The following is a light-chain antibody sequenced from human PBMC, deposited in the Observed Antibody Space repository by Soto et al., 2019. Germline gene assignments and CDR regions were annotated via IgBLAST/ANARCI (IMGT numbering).Light chain of an antibody. J-gene: IGLJ2*01. CDR2: EVS. CDR1: SSDIGAYDY. CDR3: SAYAGSSAPVL. V-gene: IGLV2-14*01. Sequence: QSALTQPASLSGSPGQSITISCTGTSSDIGAYDYVSWFQQHPGKAPKLMIYEVSNRPSGVSNRFSGSKSGNTASLTISGLQAGDEAAYYCSAYAGSSAPVLFGGGTKLTVL.